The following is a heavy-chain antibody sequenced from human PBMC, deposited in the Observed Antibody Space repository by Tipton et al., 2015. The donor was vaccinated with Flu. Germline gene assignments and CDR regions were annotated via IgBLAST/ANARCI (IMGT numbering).Heavy chain of an antibody. V-gene: IGHV4-4*07. CDR3: ARDLRGYSGYTGGDAFDL. Sequence: TLSLICTVSGGSISSSYWSWIRQPAGKGLEWIGRISTSGSTNYNASLESRVTLSRDTSKNHFSLRLSSATAADTALYYCARDLRGYSGYTGGDAFDLWGQGIMVTISS. J-gene: IGHJ3*01. D-gene: IGHD5-12*01. CDR2: ISTSGST. CDR1: GGSISSSY.